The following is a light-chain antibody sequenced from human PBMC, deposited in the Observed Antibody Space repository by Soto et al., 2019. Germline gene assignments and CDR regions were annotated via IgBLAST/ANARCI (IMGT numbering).Light chain of an antibody. V-gene: IGKV3-20*01. CDR2: VTS. CDR3: QQYGSSHPIT. Sequence: EIVLTQSPGTLSLSPGERATLSCRASQMLSSNHLGLYLSLYQQNPVQTPILLIYVTSSSATGIPDRFSGSGSGTDFTLTISRLEPEDFAVYYCQQYGSSHPITFGQGTRLEIK. J-gene: IGKJ5*01. CDR1: QMLSSNH.